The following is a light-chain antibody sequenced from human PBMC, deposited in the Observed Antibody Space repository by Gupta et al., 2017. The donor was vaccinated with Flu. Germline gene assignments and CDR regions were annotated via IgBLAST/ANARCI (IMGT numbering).Light chain of an antibody. CDR3: QSYDTSLSGSV. CDR1: SSNIGAGYD. CDR2: ANS. V-gene: IGLV1-40*01. J-gene: IGLJ3*02. Sequence: VTISCNGSSSNIGAGYDVHWYQQLPGTAPKLLIYANSNRPSGVPDRFSGSKSGTSASLAITGLQAEDEADYYCQSYDTSLSGSVFGGGTKLTVL.